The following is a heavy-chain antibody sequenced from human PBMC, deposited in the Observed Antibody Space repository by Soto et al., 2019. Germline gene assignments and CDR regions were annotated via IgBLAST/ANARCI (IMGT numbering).Heavy chain of an antibody. D-gene: IGHD1-1*01. CDR1: GVSFSNFA. CDR2: FIPVIDTA. CDR3: ARGRAGHNSYKFDN. J-gene: IGHJ4*02. Sequence: AASVKVSCKASGVSFSNFAMSWLRQAPGQGLEWIGSFIPVIDTAKYAQKLQGRVTITADESTRTAYMELTSLRSEDTDVYYCARGRAGHNSYKFDNWGQGTLVTVSS. V-gene: IGHV1-69*11.